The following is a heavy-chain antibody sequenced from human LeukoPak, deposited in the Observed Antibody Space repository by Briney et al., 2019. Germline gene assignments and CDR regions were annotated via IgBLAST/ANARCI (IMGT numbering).Heavy chain of an antibody. Sequence: GASVKVSCKASGYTFTSYGISWVRQAPGQGLEWMGWISTYNAKTNYARKVQGRVTMTTDTSTSTVYMELRSLRSDDTAVYYCAREYCSRTSCYCPDYWGQGTLVTVSS. CDR2: ISTYNAKT. CDR3: AREYCSRTSCYCPDY. V-gene: IGHV1-18*01. J-gene: IGHJ4*02. D-gene: IGHD2-2*01. CDR1: GYTFTSYG.